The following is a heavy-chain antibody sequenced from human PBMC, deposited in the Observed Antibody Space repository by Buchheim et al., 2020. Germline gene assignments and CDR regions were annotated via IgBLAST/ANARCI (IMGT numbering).Heavy chain of an antibody. D-gene: IGHD4-17*01. CDR3: ARGNPMVTTHFDC. Sequence: QVQLQESGPGLVKPSQTLSLTCTVSGGSISSGTYYWGWIRQHPGKGLEWIGYIYYSGSTYSNSSIKSRVTISVNTSKNQVSLKLSSVSAADTAVYFCARGNPMVTTHFDCWGQGTL. V-gene: IGHV4-31*03. CDR2: IYYSGST. CDR1: GGSISSGTYY. J-gene: IGHJ4*02.